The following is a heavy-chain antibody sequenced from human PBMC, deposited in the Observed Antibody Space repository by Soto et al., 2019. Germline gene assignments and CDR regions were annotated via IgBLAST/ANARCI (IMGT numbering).Heavy chain of an antibody. V-gene: IGHV3-30-3*01. J-gene: IGHJ4*02. CDR1: GFTFSSYA. CDR2: ISYYGSNK. CDR3: ARYRLYYYDSSGYYPDY. D-gene: IGHD3-22*01. Sequence: QVQLVESGGGVVQPGRSLRLSCAASGFTFSSYAMHWVRQAPGKGLEWVAVISYYGSNKYYADSVKGRFTISRDNSKNSLYLQMNSLRAEDTAVDYCARYRLYYYDSSGYYPDYWGLGTLVTVAS.